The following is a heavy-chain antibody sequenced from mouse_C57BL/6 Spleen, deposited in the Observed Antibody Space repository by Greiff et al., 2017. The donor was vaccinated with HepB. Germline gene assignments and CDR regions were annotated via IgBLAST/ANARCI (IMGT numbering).Heavy chain of an antibody. Sequence: QVQLQQSGAELVKPGASVKMSCKASGYTFTSYWITWVKQRPGQGLEWIGDIYPGSGSTNYNEKFKSKATLTVDTSSSTAYMQLSSLTSEDSAVYYCARTRDYSNYSYWYFDVWGTGTTVTVAS. D-gene: IGHD2-5*01. J-gene: IGHJ1*03. CDR3: ARTRDYSNYSYWYFDV. CDR1: GYTFTSYW. V-gene: IGHV1-55*01. CDR2: IYPGSGST.